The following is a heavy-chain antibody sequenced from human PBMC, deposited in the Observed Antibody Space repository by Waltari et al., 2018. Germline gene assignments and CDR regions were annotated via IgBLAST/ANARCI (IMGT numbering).Heavy chain of an antibody. CDR1: GYSFTSYW. Sequence: EVQLVQSGAEVKKPGESLKISCKGSGYSFTSYWIGWVRQMPGKGLEWMGIIYPGDSDTRYSPSFQDQVTISADKSISTAYLQWSSLKASDTAMYYCARRRSGSYYVDAFDIWGQGTMVTVSS. J-gene: IGHJ3*02. V-gene: IGHV5-51*03. CDR3: ARRRSGSYYVDAFDI. CDR2: IYPGDSDT. D-gene: IGHD1-26*01.